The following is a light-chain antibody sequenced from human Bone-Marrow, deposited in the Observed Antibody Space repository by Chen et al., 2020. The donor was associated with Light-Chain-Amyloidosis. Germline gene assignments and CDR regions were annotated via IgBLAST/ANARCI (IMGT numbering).Light chain of an antibody. J-gene: IGLJ2*01. CDR1: DLPTKY. Sequence: SYELTQPPSVSVSPGQTARITCSGDDLPTKYAYWFQQKPGQAPVLVIHRDTERPSGISERFSGSSSGTTATLTISGVQPEEEADYHCQSADSSGSYEVIFGGGTKLTVL. CDR2: RDT. V-gene: IGLV3-25*02. CDR3: QSADSSGSYEVI.